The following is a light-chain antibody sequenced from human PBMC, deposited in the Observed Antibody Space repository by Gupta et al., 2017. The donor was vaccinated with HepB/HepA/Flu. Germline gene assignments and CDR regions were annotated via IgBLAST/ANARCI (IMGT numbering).Light chain of an antibody. CDR3: ATWDTSSGGV. Sequence: QSVLTQPPSMSAAAGQKVTISCSGSSSNIGNNHVSWYQQIPGTAHNLLIYENNKRPVGLPDRFSGSKAGTAATLVITGLLREDEADYYCATWDTSSGGVFGGGTSLTVL. CDR1: SSNIGNNH. V-gene: IGLV1-51*02. J-gene: IGLJ3*02. CDR2: ENN.